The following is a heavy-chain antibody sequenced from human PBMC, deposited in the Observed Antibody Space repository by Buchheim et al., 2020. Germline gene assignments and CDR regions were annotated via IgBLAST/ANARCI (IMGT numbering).Heavy chain of an antibody. CDR2: IYYSGST. J-gene: IGHJ6*02. V-gene: IGHV4-31*03. CDR3: ARDSSTEYYYYYGMDV. D-gene: IGHD2/OR15-2a*01. Sequence: QMQLQESGPGLVKPSQTLSLTCTVSGGSISSGGYYWSWIRQHPRKGLEWIGYIYYSGSTYYNPSLKSRVTISVDTSKNQFSLKLSSVTAADTAVYYCARDSSTEYYYYYGMDVWGQGTT. CDR1: GGSISSGGYY.